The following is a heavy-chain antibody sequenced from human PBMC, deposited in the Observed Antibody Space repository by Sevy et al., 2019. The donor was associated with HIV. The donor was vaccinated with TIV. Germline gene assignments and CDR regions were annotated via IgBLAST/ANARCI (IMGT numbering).Heavy chain of an antibody. V-gene: IGHV3-21*01. Sequence: GGSLRLSCAASGFTFSSYSMNWVRQAPGKGLEWVSSISWSSSYIYYADSMKGRFTISSDNAKNSLYLQMNSLRAEDTAVYYCAGGRGGIHFFDYWGQGTLVTVSS. CDR1: GFTFSSYS. CDR2: ISWSSSYI. D-gene: IGHD6-13*01. CDR3: AGGRGGIHFFDY. J-gene: IGHJ4*02.